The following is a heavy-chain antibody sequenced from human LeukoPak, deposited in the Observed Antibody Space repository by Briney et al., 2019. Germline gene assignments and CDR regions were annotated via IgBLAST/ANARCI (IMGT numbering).Heavy chain of an antibody. J-gene: IGHJ5*02. CDR3: ARDHEEYSSGWSAWFDP. CDR2: ISYDGSNK. V-gene: IGHV3-30-3*01. CDR1: GFTFSSYA. D-gene: IGHD6-19*01. Sequence: GGSLRLSCAASGFTFSSYAMHWVRQAPGKGLEWVAVISYDGSNKYYADSVKGRFTISRDNSKNTLYLQMNSLRAEDTAVYYCARDHEEYSSGWSAWFDPGAREPWSPSPQ.